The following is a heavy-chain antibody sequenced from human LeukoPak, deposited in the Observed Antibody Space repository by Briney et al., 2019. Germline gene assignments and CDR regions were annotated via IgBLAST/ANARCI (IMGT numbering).Heavy chain of an antibody. D-gene: IGHD3-16*01. CDR3: TRGGGGRPFDY. V-gene: IGHV3-74*01. J-gene: IGHJ4*02. CDR2: INPDGSST. Sequence: PGGSLRLSCAASGFTFTSYWMCWVRQAPRKGLVWVSRINPDGSSTTYADSVKGRFTISRDNAKNTLYLQMNSLTAEDTAVYYCTRGGGGRPFDYWGQGTLVTVSS. CDR1: GFTFTSYW.